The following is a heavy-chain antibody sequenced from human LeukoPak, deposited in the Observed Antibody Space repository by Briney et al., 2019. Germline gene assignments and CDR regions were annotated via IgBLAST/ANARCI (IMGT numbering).Heavy chain of an antibody. CDR2: IYYSGST. V-gene: IGHV4-59*01. CDR3: ARSHDFYGGTVYFDY. CDR1: GGSISSYY. J-gene: IGHJ4*02. Sequence: SETLSLTCTVSGGSISSYYWSWIRQPPGKGLEWIGYIYYSGSTNYNPSLKSRVTISVDTSKTQFSLNLSSVTAADTAVYYCARSHDFYGGTVYFDYWGQGTLVTVSS. D-gene: IGHD2-15*01.